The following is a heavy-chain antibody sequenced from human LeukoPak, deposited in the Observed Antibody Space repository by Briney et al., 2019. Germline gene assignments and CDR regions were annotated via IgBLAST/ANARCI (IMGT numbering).Heavy chain of an antibody. V-gene: IGHV1-69*06. CDR2: IIPALDTA. J-gene: IGHJ6*03. CDR1: GDTFSTYA. Sequence: SVKVSCKASGDTFSTYAISWVRQAPGQGLEWMGGIIPALDTATYAEKFQGRVTISADKFTSTVSMELISLRFEDTAVYFCAREQAAPAYYMDVWGKGTTVTVSS. CDR3: AREQAAPAYYMDV.